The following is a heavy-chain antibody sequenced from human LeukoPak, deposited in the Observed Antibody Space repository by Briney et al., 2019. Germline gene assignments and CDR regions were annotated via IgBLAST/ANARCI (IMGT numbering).Heavy chain of an antibody. V-gene: IGHV4-34*01. Sequence: PSETLSLTCAVYGGSFSGYYWSWIRQPPGKGLEWIGEINHSGSTNYNPSLKSRVTISVDKSKNQFSLKLSSVTAADTAVYYCARVGYYGSEDSGLYYYYGMDVWGQGTTVTVSS. CDR2: INHSGST. J-gene: IGHJ6*02. CDR1: GGSFSGYY. CDR3: ARVGYYGSEDSGLYYYYGMDV. D-gene: IGHD3-10*01.